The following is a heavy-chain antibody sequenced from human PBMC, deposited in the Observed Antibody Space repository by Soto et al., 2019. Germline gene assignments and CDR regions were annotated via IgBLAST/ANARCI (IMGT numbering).Heavy chain of an antibody. CDR3: ARDSGYGSVDSVHHYFDY. CDR2: IKFDGTGI. CDR1: GFPFSVYW. Sequence: EVQLVESGGKLVQPGGSLRLSWVASGFPFSVYWMSWVRQAPGEGLEWVARIKFDGTGIQYADSVKGRFTISRDNAENSVYLQMNRLRAEYTAVYYCARDSGYGSVDSVHHYFDYWGQGTLVTVTS. J-gene: IGHJ4*02. D-gene: IGHD3-10*01. V-gene: IGHV3-7*01.